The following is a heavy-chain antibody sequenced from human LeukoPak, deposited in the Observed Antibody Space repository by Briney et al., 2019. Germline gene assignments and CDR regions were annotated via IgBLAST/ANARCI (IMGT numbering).Heavy chain of an antibody. CDR1: GFTVSSNY. CDR2: IYSGGST. Sequence: GGSLRLSCAASGFTVSSNYMSWVRQAPGKGLEWVSVIYSGGSTYYADSVKGRFTISRDNSKNTLYLQMNSLRAEDTAVYYRARAPQYSTGLDYWGQGTLVTVSS. V-gene: IGHV3-53*01. D-gene: IGHD6-19*01. CDR3: ARAPQYSTGLDY. J-gene: IGHJ4*02.